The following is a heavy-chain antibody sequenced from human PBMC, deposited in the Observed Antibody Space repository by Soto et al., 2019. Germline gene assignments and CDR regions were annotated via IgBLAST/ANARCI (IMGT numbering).Heavy chain of an antibody. CDR1: GGSITSYY. Sequence: PSETLSLTCTVYGGSITSYYWNWIRQSPGKGLEWIGHIYYSGYTNYNPSLKSRVTISVDTSKTQFSLKLNSVTPADTAVYYCAGAVSRNWWFDPWGQGTQVTVSS. J-gene: IGHJ5*02. V-gene: IGHV4-59*01. CDR2: IYYSGYT. CDR3: AGAVSRNWWFDP.